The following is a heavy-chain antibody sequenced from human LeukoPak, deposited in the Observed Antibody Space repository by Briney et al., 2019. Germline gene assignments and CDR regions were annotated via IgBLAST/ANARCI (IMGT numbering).Heavy chain of an antibody. V-gene: IGHV3-33*01. D-gene: IGHD2-2*01. CDR3: ARSGGVVPAAINYFDY. J-gene: IGHJ4*02. Sequence: GGSLRLSCAASGFTFSSYGMHWVRQAPGKGLEWVAVIWYDGSNKYYADSVKGRITISRDNSKNTLYLQMNSLRAEDTAVYYCARSGGVVPAAINYFDYWGQGTLVTVSS. CDR2: IWYDGSNK. CDR1: GFTFSSYG.